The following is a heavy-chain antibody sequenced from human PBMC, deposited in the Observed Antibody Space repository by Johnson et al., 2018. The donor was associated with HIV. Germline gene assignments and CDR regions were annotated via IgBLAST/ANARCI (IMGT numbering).Heavy chain of an antibody. Sequence: VQLVESGGGVVQPGRSLRLSCAASGFTFSTYGMHWVRQAPGKGLEWVAVMWYDGSNKYYADSVKGRFTISRDNSKNTLYLQMNSLRAEDTAVYYCAKGRPGIGLMSFDIWGQGTMVTVSS. D-gene: IGHD1-26*01. V-gene: IGHV3-33*06. CDR3: AKGRPGIGLMSFDI. CDR2: MWYDGSNK. J-gene: IGHJ3*02. CDR1: GFTFSTYG.